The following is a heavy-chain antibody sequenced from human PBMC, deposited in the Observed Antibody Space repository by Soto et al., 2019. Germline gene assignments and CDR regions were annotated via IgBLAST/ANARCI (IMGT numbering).Heavy chain of an antibody. CDR3: ATDPAAYVWGSYRYTQFDY. D-gene: IGHD3-16*02. J-gene: IGHJ4*02. Sequence: ASVKVSCKASGYTFTSYYMHWVRQAPGQGLEWMGIINPSGGSTSYAQKFQGRVTMTRDTSTGTVYMELSSLRSEDTAVYYCATDPAAYVWGSYRYTQFDYWGQGTLVTVSS. CDR2: INPSGGST. V-gene: IGHV1-46*03. CDR1: GYTFTSYY.